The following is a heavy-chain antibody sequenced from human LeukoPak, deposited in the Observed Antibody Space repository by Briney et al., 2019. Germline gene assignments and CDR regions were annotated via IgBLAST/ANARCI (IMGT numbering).Heavy chain of an antibody. CDR3: ARLGGSYGLIWFSG. CDR2: IYYSGST. Sequence: PSETLSLTCTVSGGSISSSSYYWGWIRQPPGKGLEWIGSIYYSGSTYYNPSLKSRVTISVDTSKNQFSLKLSSVTAADTAVYYCARLGGSYGLIWFSGWGQGTLVTVSS. V-gene: IGHV4-39*01. J-gene: IGHJ4*02. CDR1: GGSISSSSYY. D-gene: IGHD1-26*01.